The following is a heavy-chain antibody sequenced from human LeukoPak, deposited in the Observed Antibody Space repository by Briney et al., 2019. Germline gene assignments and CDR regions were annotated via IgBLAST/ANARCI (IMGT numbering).Heavy chain of an antibody. D-gene: IGHD1-14*01. CDR1: GGIFNSYT. CDR2: INPSGGST. Sequence: GASVKVSCKASGGIFNSYTISWVRQAPGQGLEWMGIINPSGGSTSYAQKFQGRVTMTRDMSTSTVYMELSSLRSEDTAVYYCAKTRTGLGQPATAFDIWGQGTMVTVSS. CDR3: AKTRTGLGQPATAFDI. J-gene: IGHJ3*02. V-gene: IGHV1-46*02.